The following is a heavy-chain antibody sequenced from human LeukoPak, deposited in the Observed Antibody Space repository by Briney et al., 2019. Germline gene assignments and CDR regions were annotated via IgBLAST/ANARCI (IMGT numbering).Heavy chain of an antibody. CDR2: IYSGGST. V-gene: IGHV3-53*05. CDR1: GFTLSSNY. CDR3: AIDLSPVVRASPMGY. J-gene: IGHJ4*02. D-gene: IGHD3-10*01. Sequence: GGSLRLSCAASGFTLSSNYMSWVRKAPGKGLEWVSVIYSGGSTYYSDSVKGRFTSSRDNSKNTLYLQMNSRRAEDTAVYYCAIDLSPVVRASPMGYWGQGTLVIVSS.